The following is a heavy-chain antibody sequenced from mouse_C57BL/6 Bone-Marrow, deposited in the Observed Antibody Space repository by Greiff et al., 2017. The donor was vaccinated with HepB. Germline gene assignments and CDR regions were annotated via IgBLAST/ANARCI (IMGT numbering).Heavy chain of an antibody. CDR3: ARPLYYGYDLYYFDY. V-gene: IGHV1-19*01. D-gene: IGHD2-2*01. CDR1: GYTFTDYY. J-gene: IGHJ2*01. CDR2: INPYNGGT. Sequence: EVQLQQSGPVLVKPGASVKMSCKASGYTFTDYYMNWVKQSHGKSLEWIGVINPYNGGTSYNQKFKGKATLTVDKSSSTAYMELNSLTSEDSAVYYWARPLYYGYDLYYFDYWGQGTTLTVSS.